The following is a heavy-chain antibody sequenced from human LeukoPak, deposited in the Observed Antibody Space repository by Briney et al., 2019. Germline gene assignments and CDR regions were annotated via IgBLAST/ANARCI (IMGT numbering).Heavy chain of an antibody. J-gene: IGHJ3*02. D-gene: IGHD3-9*01. CDR3: ARVGYDILTGYRGGAFDI. CDR2: INHSGSS. CDR1: GGSFSGYY. Sequence: PSETLSLTCAVYGGSFSGYYWSWIRQPPGKGLEWIGEINHSGSSNYNPSLKSRVTISVDKSKNQFSLKLSSVTAADTAVYYCARVGYDILTGYRGGAFDIWGQGTMVTVSS. V-gene: IGHV4-34*01.